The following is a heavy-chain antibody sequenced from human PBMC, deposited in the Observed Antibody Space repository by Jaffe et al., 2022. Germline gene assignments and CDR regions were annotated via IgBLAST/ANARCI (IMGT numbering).Heavy chain of an antibody. CDR3: ARDKSATGAEGAWFDP. V-gene: IGHV4-61*02. CDR1: GGSISSGSYY. D-gene: IGHD1-26*01. J-gene: IGHJ5*02. Sequence: QVQLQESGPGLVKPSQTLSLTCTVSGGSISSGSYYWSWIRQPAGKGLEWIGRIYTSGSTNYNPSLKSRVTISVDTSKNQFSLKLSSVTAADTAVYYCARDKSATGAEGAWFDPWGQGTLVTVSS. CDR2: IYTSGST.